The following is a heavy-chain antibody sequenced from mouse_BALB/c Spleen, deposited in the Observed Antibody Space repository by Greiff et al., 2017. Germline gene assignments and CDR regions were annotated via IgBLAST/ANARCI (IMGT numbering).Heavy chain of an antibody. V-gene: IGHV14-4*02. CDR1: GFNITDYY. D-gene: IGHD1-1*01. CDR3: AGGSSYLDY. CDR2: IDPENGDT. Sequence: EVQLQQSGAELVRSGASVKLSCTASGFNITDYYMHWVKQRPEQGLEWIGWIDPENGDTEYAPKFQGKATMTADTSSNTAYLQLSSLTSEDSAVYFCAGGSSYLDYWGQGTTLTVSS. J-gene: IGHJ2*01.